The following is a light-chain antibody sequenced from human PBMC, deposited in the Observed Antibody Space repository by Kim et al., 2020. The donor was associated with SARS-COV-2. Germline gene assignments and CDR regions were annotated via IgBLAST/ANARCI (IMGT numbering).Light chain of an antibody. V-gene: IGKV1-39*01. Sequence: ASVGDRGTITCRTTQSIASHLNWYQQKPGRAPKLLMSAGSTLQGGVPSRFSGSGSETDFTLTISSLQPEDFATYFCQQSYITPFTFGPGTKVDIK. CDR1: QSIASH. J-gene: IGKJ3*01. CDR2: AGS. CDR3: QQSYITPFT.